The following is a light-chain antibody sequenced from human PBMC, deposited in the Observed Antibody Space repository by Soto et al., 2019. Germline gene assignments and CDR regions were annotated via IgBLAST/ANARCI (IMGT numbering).Light chain of an antibody. V-gene: IGKV3-15*01. CDR1: QGISSL. Sequence: EIVLTQSPATLSVSPGERATLSCRASQGISSLLAWYQQKPGQAPRLLIYAASTRVAGIPARFSGSGSGTDFTLTISSLQSEDFAVYYCQQYYDWPITFGQGTRLEIK. CDR2: AAS. CDR3: QQYYDWPIT. J-gene: IGKJ5*01.